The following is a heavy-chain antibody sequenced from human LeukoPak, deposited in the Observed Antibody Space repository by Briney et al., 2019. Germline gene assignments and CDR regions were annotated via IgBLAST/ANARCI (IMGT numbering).Heavy chain of an antibody. D-gene: IGHD2-21*01. V-gene: IGHV3-30*02. Sequence: GGSLRLSCAASGFTFSSYGMHWVRQAPGKGLEWVAFIRYDGSNKYYADSVRGRFTISRDNSKNTLYLQMNSLRAEDTAVYYCAKDDGGAYLDGMDVWGQGTTVTVSS. CDR3: AKDDGGAYLDGMDV. CDR2: IRYDGSNK. J-gene: IGHJ6*02. CDR1: GFTFSSYG.